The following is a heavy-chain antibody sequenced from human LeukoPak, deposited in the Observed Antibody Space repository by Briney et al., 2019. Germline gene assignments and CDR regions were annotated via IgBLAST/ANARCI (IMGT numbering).Heavy chain of an antibody. V-gene: IGHV1-46*01. J-gene: IGHJ4*02. D-gene: IGHD1-26*01. CDR3: ARDSTPTYYSGTYYFEY. CDR2: INPSGGST. Sequence: ASEKVSCKASGYTFASYYMHWVRQAPGQGLEWMGIINPSGGSTTYAQKFQGRVTMTRDTSTSTVYVELSSLRSEATAVYYCARDSTPTYYSGTYYFEYWGQGTLVTVSS. CDR1: GYTFASYY.